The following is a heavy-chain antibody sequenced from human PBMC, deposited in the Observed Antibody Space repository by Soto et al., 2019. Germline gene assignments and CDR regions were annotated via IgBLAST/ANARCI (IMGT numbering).Heavy chain of an antibody. Sequence: LSLTCTVSGGSISSYYWSWIRQPPGKGLEWIGYIYYSGSTNYNPSLKSRVTISVDTSKNQFSLKLSSVTAADTAVYYCARNYDSSGIGRPFSIWGQGTLVTVSS. CDR3: ARNYDSSGIGRPFSI. CDR2: IYYSGST. CDR1: GGSISSYY. V-gene: IGHV4-59*01. J-gene: IGHJ4*02. D-gene: IGHD3-22*01.